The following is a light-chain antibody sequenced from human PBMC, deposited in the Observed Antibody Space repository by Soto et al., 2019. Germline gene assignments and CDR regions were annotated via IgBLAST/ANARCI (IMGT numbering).Light chain of an antibody. CDR3: QQYDGSSWT. J-gene: IGKJ1*01. CDR1: QSVSSY. Sequence: EIVLTQSPATLSLSPGERATLSCRASQSVSSYLAWYQQKPGQAPRLLIHGTSRATGVPDRFSGSGSGTEFTLTIIRLEPEDFAIYYCQQYDGSSWTFGQGTKVEIK. V-gene: IGKV3-20*01. CDR2: GTS.